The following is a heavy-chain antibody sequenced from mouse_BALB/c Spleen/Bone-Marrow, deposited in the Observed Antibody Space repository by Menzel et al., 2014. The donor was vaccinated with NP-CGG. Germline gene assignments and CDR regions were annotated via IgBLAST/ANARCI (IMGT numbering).Heavy chain of an antibody. V-gene: IGHV14-3*02. J-gene: IGHJ1*01. Sequence: VQLQQSGAELVKPGASVKLSCTASGFNINDTYMHWVKQRPEQGLEWIGRIDPANGNTKYDPKFQGKATITADTSSNTAYLQLSSLTSEDTAVYYCASYRYARYFDVWGAGTTVTVSS. CDR1: GFNINDTY. CDR3: ASYRYARYFDV. D-gene: IGHD2-14*01. CDR2: IDPANGNT.